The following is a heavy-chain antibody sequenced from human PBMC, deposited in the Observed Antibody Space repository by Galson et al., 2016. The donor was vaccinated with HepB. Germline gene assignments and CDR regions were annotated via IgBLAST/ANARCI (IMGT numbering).Heavy chain of an antibody. V-gene: IGHV3-11*06. CDR2: ISGSSGNT. Sequence: SLRLSCAASGFTFNDYYMSWIRQAPGKGLEWISYISGSSGNTNYADSVKGRFTISRDNAKSSLYLQMNSLRAEDTAVYYCARESSYYYNALDVWGQGTTVTVSS. CDR3: ARESSYYYNALDV. J-gene: IGHJ6*02. CDR1: GFTFNDYY.